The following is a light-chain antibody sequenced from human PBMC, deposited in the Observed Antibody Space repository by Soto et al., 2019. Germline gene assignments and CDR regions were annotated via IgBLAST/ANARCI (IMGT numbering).Light chain of an antibody. CDR1: QSIGSY. CDR2: TAS. Sequence: DIQMTQSPSTLSASVGDRVTITCRASQSIGSYLSWYQQKPGKAPKLLIYTASTLQSGVPSRFSGSESGTDFTLTISSLQPEDFATYYCQQSYTNPITFGQGTRLEI. CDR3: QQSYTNPIT. V-gene: IGKV1-39*01. J-gene: IGKJ5*01.